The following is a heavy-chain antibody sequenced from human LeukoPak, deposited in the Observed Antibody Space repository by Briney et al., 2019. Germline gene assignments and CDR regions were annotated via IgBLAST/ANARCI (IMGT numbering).Heavy chain of an antibody. Sequence: ASVKVSCKASGYTFTSYYIHWVRQASGQGLEWMGVINPNGGSTTYAQKFQGTVTMTRDTSTSTVYMDLSSLRSEDTAVYYCARDPEANWAFFDYWGQGTLVTVSS. J-gene: IGHJ4*02. CDR2: INPNGGST. V-gene: IGHV1-46*01. CDR1: GYTFTSYY. CDR3: ARDPEANWAFFDY. D-gene: IGHD7-27*01.